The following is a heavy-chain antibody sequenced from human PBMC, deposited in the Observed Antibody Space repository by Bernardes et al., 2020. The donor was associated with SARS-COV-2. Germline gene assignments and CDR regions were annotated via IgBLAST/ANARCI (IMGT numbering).Heavy chain of an antibody. CDR2: INPTSGGT. J-gene: IGHJ5*01. V-gene: IGHV1-2*04. D-gene: IGHD2-2*01. Sequence: ASVKVSCKASGYTFTGYYMHWVRQAPGQGLEWMGWINPTSGGTTYAQKFQGWVTMTRDTSISTAYMELSRLRSDDTAVYYCARGFLYCSSTSCYANWFDPWGQGTTVTVSS. CDR3: ARGFLYCSSTSCYANWFDP. CDR1: GYTFTGYY.